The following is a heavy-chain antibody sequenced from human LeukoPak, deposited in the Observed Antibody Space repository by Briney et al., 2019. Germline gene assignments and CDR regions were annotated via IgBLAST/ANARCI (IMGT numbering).Heavy chain of an antibody. CDR2: INPNSGGT. Sequence: ASVKVSCKASGYTFTDYYIHWVRQAPGQGLEWMGWINPNSGGTNYAQKFQGRVTMTRDTSISTAYMELSRLRSDDTAVYYCARERGGSYCLDYWGQGTLVTVSS. D-gene: IGHD1-26*01. CDR3: ARERGGSYCLDY. V-gene: IGHV1-2*02. J-gene: IGHJ4*02. CDR1: GYTFTDYY.